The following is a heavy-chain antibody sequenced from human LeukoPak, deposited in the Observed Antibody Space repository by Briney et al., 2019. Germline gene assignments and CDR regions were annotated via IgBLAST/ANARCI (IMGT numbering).Heavy chain of an antibody. CDR3: ARAIRGDY. J-gene: IGHJ4*02. CDR2: IYYSGST. CDR1: GGSISSSSYY. Sequence: SETLSLTCTVSGGSISSSSYYWGWIRQPPGKGLEWIGSIYYSGSTYYNPSLKSRVTISVDTSKNQFSLKLSSVTAADTAVYYCARAIRGDYWGQGTLVTVSS. V-gene: IGHV4-39*01.